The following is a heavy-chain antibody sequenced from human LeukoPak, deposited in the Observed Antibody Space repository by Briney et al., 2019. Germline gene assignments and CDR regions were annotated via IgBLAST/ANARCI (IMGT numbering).Heavy chain of an antibody. D-gene: IGHD5-18*01. CDR3: ARGGIELWARDY. Sequence: SGGSLRLSCAAPGFTFSSYWMHWVRQAPGKGLVWVSRINSDGSDTSYADSVKGRFTISRDNAKNTLYLHMNSLRAEDTAVYYCARGGIELWARDYWGQGTLVTVSS. J-gene: IGHJ4*02. CDR1: GFTFSSYW. CDR2: INSDGSDT. V-gene: IGHV3-74*01.